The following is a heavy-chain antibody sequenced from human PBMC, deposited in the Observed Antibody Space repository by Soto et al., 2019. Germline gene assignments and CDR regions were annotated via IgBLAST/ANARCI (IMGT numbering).Heavy chain of an antibody. CDR2: INPNSGGT. Sequence: ASLKVSCKASGYTFTGYDTHWVRQAPGQGLEWMGWINPNSGGTNYAQKFQGWVTMTRDTSISTAYMELSRLRSDDTAVYYCARDRIMITFGGVIVSDGSAFDIWGQGTMVTVSS. CDR3: ARDRIMITFGGVIVSDGSAFDI. CDR1: GYTFTGYD. D-gene: IGHD3-16*02. V-gene: IGHV1-2*04. J-gene: IGHJ3*02.